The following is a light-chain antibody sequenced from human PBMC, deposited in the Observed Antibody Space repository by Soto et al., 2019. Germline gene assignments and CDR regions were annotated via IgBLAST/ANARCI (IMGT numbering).Light chain of an antibody. Sequence: QSVLTQPRSVSGSPGQSVTISCTGTSSDVGDYDYVSWYQQHPGKAPKLMIYDVSKRPSGVPDRFSGSKSGNTASLTISGLQDEDEADYYCCSYAGSYTDVFGTETKLTVL. V-gene: IGLV2-11*01. J-gene: IGLJ1*01. CDR2: DVS. CDR1: SSDVGDYDY. CDR3: CSYAGSYTDV.